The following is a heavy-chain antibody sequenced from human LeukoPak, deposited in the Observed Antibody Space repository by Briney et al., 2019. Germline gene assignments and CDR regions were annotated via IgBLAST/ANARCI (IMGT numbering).Heavy chain of an antibody. Sequence: PGGSLRLSCAASGFTFSSYWMHWVRQAPGKGLVWVSRINSDGSSTGYADSVKGRFTISRDNAKNTLYLQMNSLRAEDTAVYYCARDYAGYSSRFGYYYYMDVWGKGTTVTVSS. CDR3: ARDYAGYSSRFGYYYYMDV. CDR1: GFTFSSYW. V-gene: IGHV3-74*01. J-gene: IGHJ6*03. CDR2: INSDGSST. D-gene: IGHD5-18*01.